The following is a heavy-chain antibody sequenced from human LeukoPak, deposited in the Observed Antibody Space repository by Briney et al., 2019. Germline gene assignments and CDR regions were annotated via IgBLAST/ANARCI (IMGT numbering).Heavy chain of an antibody. CDR1: GFTFSSYA. CDR2: ISYDGSNK. V-gene: IGHV3-30*04. J-gene: IGHJ4*02. D-gene: IGHD3-22*01. CDR3: ASDYDSSGYYSLTAFDY. Sequence: GGSLRLSCAASGFTFSSYAMHWVRQAPGKGLEWVAVISYDGSNKYYADSVKGRFTISRDNSKNTLYLQMNSLRAEDTAVYYCASDYDSSGYYSLTAFDYWGQGTLVTVSS.